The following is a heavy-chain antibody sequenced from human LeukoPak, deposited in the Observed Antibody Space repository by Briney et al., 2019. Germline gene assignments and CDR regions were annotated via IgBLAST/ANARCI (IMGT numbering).Heavy chain of an antibody. CDR1: GFTFSSYG. V-gene: IGHV3-33*01. Sequence: GGSLRLSCAASGFTFSSYGMHWVRQAPGKGLEWVAVIWYDGSNKYYADSAKGRFTISRDNSKNTLYLQMDSLRAEDTAIYYCARGRGDYWGQGTLVTVSS. CDR3: ARGRGDY. J-gene: IGHJ4*02. D-gene: IGHD3-10*01. CDR2: IWYDGSNK.